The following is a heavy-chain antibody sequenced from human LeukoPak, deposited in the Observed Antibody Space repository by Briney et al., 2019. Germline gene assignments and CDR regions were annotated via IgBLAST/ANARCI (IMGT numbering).Heavy chain of an antibody. Sequence: PGGSLRLSCAASGFTFDDYGMSWVRQAPGKGLEWVSLISGDGGSTYYADSVKGRFTISRDNAKNSLFLQMNGLRVEDTAVYYCARDASYYDSSGYYDAFDIWGQGTMVTVSS. CDR1: GFTFDDYG. CDR2: ISGDGGST. CDR3: ARDASYYDSSGYYDAFDI. V-gene: IGHV3-20*04. D-gene: IGHD3-22*01. J-gene: IGHJ3*02.